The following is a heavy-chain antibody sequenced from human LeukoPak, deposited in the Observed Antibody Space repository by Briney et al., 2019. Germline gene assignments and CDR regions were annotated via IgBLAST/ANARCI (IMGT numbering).Heavy chain of an antibody. CDR3: ARDIDSSGSPSMSDY. V-gene: IGHV3-7*01. CDR2: IKQDGSKK. CDR1: GFTFSIDW. J-gene: IGHJ4*02. D-gene: IGHD6-19*01. Sequence: PGGSLRLSCAASGFTFSIDWMSSVRQAPGNGLGWVANIKQDGSKKYYVDSLKVRFTISRDNANNSLYLQMNSLRAEDTAVYYCARDIDSSGSPSMSDYWGQGTLVTVSS.